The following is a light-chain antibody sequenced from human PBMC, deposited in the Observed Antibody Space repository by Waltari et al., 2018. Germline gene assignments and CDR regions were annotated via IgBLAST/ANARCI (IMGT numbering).Light chain of an antibody. J-gene: IGKJ2*01. V-gene: IGKV1-39*01. CDR1: QSVNNY. Sequence: DVQGTQSPSSQSASVGDRGTITCRTSQSVNNYLNWYQAKPGKAPKLVIYGASSVLSGVPARFSGSGSGTDFSLTISSLQPEDFAAYHCQQSYDSPYTFGQGTELEIK. CDR3: QQSYDSPYT. CDR2: GAS.